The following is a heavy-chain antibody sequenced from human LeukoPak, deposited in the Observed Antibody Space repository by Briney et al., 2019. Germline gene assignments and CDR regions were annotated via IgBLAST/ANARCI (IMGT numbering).Heavy chain of an antibody. D-gene: IGHD2-2*01. J-gene: IGHJ4*02. Sequence: GGSLRLSCAAYGFTFSSYGMNWVRQAPGKGLEWVSATFASGGSTYYADSVKGRFTISRDNSKNTLYLQMNSLRAEDTALYYCSKGRGPAAVAPDYWGQGTLVTVSS. V-gene: IGHV3-23*01. CDR1: GFTFSSYG. CDR2: TFASGGST. CDR3: SKGRGPAAVAPDY.